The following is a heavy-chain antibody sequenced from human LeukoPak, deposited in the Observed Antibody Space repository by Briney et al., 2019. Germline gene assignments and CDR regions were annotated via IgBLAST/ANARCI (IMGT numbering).Heavy chain of an antibody. CDR3: AKERSDVWGGYYGHFDY. Sequence: GRSLRLSCAASGFIFTKYGMNWVRQAPGKGLEWVAVIWYDGSNKNYADSVKGRFTISRDNSKNILYLQMNSLRAEDTAIYYCAKERSDVWGGYYGHFDYWGQGALVTVSS. CDR1: GFIFTKYG. J-gene: IGHJ4*02. V-gene: IGHV3-33*06. CDR2: IWYDGSNK. D-gene: IGHD3-3*01.